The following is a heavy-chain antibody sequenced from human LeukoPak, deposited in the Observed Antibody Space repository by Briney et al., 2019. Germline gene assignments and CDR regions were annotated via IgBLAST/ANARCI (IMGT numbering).Heavy chain of an antibody. CDR3: ATGDHPKPDFDP. CDR2: IWYDGSNQ. J-gene: IGHJ5*02. CDR1: GFTFSSYS. Sequence: GGSLRLSCAASGFTFSSYSMHWVRQAPGKGLEWVAVIWYDGSNQYYGDSVKGRFTISRDNFKNTLYLQMNSLGAEDTAVYYCATGDHPKPDFDPRGQGTLVTVSS. V-gene: IGHV3-33*08.